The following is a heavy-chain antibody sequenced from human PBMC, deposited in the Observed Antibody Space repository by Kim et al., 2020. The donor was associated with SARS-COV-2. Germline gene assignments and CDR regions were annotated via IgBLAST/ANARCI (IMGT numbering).Heavy chain of an antibody. CDR3: ARLHDYGWGSYLTYNWFDP. V-gene: IGHV4-34*01. CDR2: INHSGST. CDR1: GGSFSGYY. D-gene: IGHD3-16*02. J-gene: IGHJ5*02. Sequence: SETLSLTCAVYGGSFSGYYWSWIRQPPGKGLEWIGEINHSGSTNYNPSPKSRITISVATSKNQFSLKLSSVTAADTAVYYCARLHDYGWGSYLTYNWFDPWGQGTLVTVSS.